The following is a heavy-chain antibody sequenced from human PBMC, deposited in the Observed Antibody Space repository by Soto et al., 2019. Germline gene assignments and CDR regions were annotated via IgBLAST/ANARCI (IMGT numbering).Heavy chain of an antibody. CDR3: ARKVGSGWYENWFDP. D-gene: IGHD6-19*01. CDR2: IYYSGST. J-gene: IGHJ5*02. Sequence: QVQLQESGPGLVKPSQTLSLTCTVSGGSISSGGYYWSWIRQHPGKGLEWIGYIYYSGSTYYNPSLKSRVTLSVDTSKNQFSLKLSSVTAADTAVYYCARKVGSGWYENWFDPWGQGTLVTVSS. CDR1: GGSISSGGYY. V-gene: IGHV4-31*03.